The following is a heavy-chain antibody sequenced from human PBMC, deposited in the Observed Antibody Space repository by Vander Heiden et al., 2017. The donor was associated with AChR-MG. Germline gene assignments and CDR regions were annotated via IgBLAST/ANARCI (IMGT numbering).Heavy chain of an antibody. J-gene: IGHJ6*02. CDR3: ARAPYYSWSGFYTYYGMYV. Sequence: QVQLVESGGGVVQPGRSLSLTCGASGFTLRSNGRHWVRQAPGKGLEWVAVIWYAGSNEYYVDSVKGRFTISRDNSKYTLYLQMNTLSAEDTAVYYGARAPYYSWSGFYTYYGMYVWGQGTKVIGSS. CDR1: GFTLRSNG. CDR2: IWYAGSNE. D-gene: IGHD3-3*01. V-gene: IGHV3-33*01.